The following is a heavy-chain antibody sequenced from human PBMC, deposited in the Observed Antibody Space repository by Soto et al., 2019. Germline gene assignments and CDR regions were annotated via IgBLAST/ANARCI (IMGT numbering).Heavy chain of an antibody. CDR2: INPNSGGT. D-gene: IGHD2-15*01. Sequence: GASVRVSCKASGYTFAGYYMHWVRQAPGQGLEWRGWINPNSGGTNYAQKFQGWVTMTRDTSISTAYMELSRLRSDDTAVYYCARDPPWSGGSRYSFDYWGQRTLVTVSS. CDR1: GYTFAGYY. CDR3: ARDPPWSGGSRYSFDY. J-gene: IGHJ4*02. V-gene: IGHV1-2*04.